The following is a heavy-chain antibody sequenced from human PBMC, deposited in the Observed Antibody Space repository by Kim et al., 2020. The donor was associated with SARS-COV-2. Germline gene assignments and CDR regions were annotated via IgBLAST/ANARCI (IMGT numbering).Heavy chain of an antibody. CDR1: GGSFSGYY. CDR2: IDHSGST. J-gene: IGHJ5*02. CDR3: ARGNLITLIVVVDNWFDP. Sequence: SETLSLTCAVYGGSFSGYYWTWIRQPPGKGLEWIGEIDHSGSTNYNPSLKSRVTMSLDTSKNQFSLKLTSVAAADTAVYYCARGNLITLIVVVDNWFDPWGQGILVTVSS. V-gene: IGHV4-34*01. D-gene: IGHD3-22*01.